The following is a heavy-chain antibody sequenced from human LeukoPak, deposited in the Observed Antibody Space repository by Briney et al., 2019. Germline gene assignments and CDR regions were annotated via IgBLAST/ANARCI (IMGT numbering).Heavy chain of an antibody. Sequence: PGGSLRLSCAASGFTFSGYAMSWVRQAPGKGLEWVSVISGSDGSTHYADSVKGRFTISRDNSKTTLYLHMNSLRAEDTAVYYCARESSRYSGYDHFDYWGQGTLVTVSS. D-gene: IGHD5-12*01. J-gene: IGHJ4*02. CDR2: ISGSDGST. V-gene: IGHV3-23*01. CDR1: GFTFSGYA. CDR3: ARESSRYSGYDHFDY.